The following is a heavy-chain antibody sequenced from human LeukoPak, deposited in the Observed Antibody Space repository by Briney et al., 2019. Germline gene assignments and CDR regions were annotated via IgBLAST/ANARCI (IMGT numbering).Heavy chain of an antibody. Sequence: QPGRCLRLSCAASGFTFSSYAMHWVRQAPDKGLEWVAVISYDGSNKYYADSVKGRFTISRDNSKNTLYLQMNSLRAEDTAVYYCARDHGPLVTSGYYFDYWGQGTLVTVSS. CDR2: ISYDGSNK. CDR1: GFTFSSYA. D-gene: IGHD4-23*01. CDR3: ARDHGPLVTSGYYFDY. J-gene: IGHJ4*02. V-gene: IGHV3-30*04.